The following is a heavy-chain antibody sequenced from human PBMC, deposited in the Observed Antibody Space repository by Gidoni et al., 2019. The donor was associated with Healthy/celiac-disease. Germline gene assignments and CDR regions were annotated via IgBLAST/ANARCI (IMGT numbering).Heavy chain of an antibody. Sequence: EVQLVETGGGLIQPGGSLRLSCAASGFTVSSNYMSWVRQAPGKGLEWVSVIYSGGSTYYADSVKGRFTISRDNSKNTLYLQMNSLRAEDTAVYYCAREGYLGYYYMDVWGKGTTVTVSS. CDR2: IYSGGST. J-gene: IGHJ6*03. CDR3: AREGYLGYYYMDV. V-gene: IGHV3-53*02. D-gene: IGHD2-15*01. CDR1: GFTVSSNY.